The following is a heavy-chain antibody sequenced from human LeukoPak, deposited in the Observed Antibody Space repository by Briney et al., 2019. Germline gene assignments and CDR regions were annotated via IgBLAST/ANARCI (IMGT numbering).Heavy chain of an antibody. Sequence: SETLSLTCTVSGGSISRYYWSWVRQPPGKGLEWVGYISYSGSTNYNPSLKSRVTISVDTSKNQLSLKLSSETAADTAVYYCARLASYSGYAYDYWGQGTLVTVSS. CDR2: ISYSGST. D-gene: IGHD5-12*01. CDR3: ARLASYSGYAYDY. V-gene: IGHV4-59*08. CDR1: GGSISRYY. J-gene: IGHJ4*02.